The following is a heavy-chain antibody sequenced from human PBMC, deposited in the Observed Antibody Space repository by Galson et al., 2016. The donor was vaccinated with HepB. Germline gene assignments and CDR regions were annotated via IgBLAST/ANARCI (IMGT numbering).Heavy chain of an antibody. J-gene: IGHJ4*02. Sequence: SLRLSCAASGFVFSNFGLRWVRQAPGQGLEWVASISTRRTASSSASVQGRFTISRDNSNNTLYQQLNGLRAADTAVYYCAKERLVRRIFDHWGQGTLLTVSS. CDR3: AKERLVRRIFDH. V-gene: IGHV3-23*01. CDR2: ISTRRTA. CDR1: GFVFSNFG. D-gene: IGHD1-1*01.